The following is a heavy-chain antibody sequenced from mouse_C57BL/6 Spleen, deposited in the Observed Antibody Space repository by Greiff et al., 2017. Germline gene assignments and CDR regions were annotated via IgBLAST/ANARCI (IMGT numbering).Heavy chain of an antibody. Sequence: VQLKESGPELVKPGASVKISCKASGYSFTDYNMNWVKQSNGKSLEWIGVINPNYGTTSYNQKFKGKATLTVDQSSSTAYKQLNSLTSEDSAVYYCARPVYRNYGGFAYWGQGTLVTVSA. CDR2: INPNYGTT. CDR1: GYSFTDYN. D-gene: IGHD2-5*01. CDR3: ARPVYRNYGGFAY. V-gene: IGHV1-39*01. J-gene: IGHJ3*01.